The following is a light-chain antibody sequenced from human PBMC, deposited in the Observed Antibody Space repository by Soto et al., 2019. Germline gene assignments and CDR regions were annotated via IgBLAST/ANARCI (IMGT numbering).Light chain of an antibody. V-gene: IGKV1-39*01. CDR3: QETYTTPYA. CDR2: AAS. Sequence: DMPMTQSPFSLSASVGDRVTITCRPSQSIGRYLNWYQQKPGKAPKVLIYAASNLEGGVPSRFSGSGSGTDFTLTISSLQPEDFATYYCQETYTTPYAFGQGTKLEIK. CDR1: QSIGRY. J-gene: IGKJ2*01.